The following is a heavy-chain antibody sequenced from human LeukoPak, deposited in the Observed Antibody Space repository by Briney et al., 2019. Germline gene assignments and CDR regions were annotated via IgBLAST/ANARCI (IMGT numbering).Heavy chain of an antibody. D-gene: IGHD1-26*01. Sequence: ASVKVSCKASGYNFTTSVISWVRQAPGQGLEWMGWISVFSGNTNYPQKVQGRVTMTTDTSTRTAYMELRSLRSDDTAVYYCARDSGRSSAVDFDYWGQGTLVTVSS. CDR3: ARDSGRSSAVDFDY. V-gene: IGHV1-18*01. CDR1: GYNFTTSV. J-gene: IGHJ4*02. CDR2: ISVFSGNT.